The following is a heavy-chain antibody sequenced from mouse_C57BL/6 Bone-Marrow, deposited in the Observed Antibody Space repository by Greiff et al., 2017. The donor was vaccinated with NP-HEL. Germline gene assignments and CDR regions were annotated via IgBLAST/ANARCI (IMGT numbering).Heavy chain of an antibody. J-gene: IGHJ1*03. CDR3: ARGFDV. CDR2: ISSGSSTI. V-gene: IGHV5-17*01. CDR1: GFTFSDYG. Sequence: DVKLVESGGGLVKPGGSLKLSCAASGFTFSDYGMHWVRQAPEKGLEWVAYISSGSSTIYYADTVKGRFTISRDTAKNTLFLQMTSQRAEDTAMYYCARGFDVWGTGTTVTVSS.